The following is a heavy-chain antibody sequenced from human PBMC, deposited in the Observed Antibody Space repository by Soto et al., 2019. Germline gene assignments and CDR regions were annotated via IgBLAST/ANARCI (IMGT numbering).Heavy chain of an antibody. Sequence: EVQLVESGGGLVKPGGSLRLSCAASGFTFSSYSMNWVRQAPGKGLEWVSSISSSSSYIYYADSVKGRFTISRDNAKNCLYMQMNSLRAEDTAVYYCARQFDYYDISGYYRRYFDYWGQGTLVTVSS. CDR3: ARQFDYYDISGYYRRYFDY. D-gene: IGHD3-22*01. V-gene: IGHV3-21*01. CDR2: ISSSSSYI. J-gene: IGHJ4*02. CDR1: GFTFSSYS.